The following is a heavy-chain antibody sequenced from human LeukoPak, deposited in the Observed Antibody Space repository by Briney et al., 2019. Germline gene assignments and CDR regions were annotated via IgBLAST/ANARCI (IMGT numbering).Heavy chain of an antibody. D-gene: IGHD3-9*01. CDR1: RYTXTGYY. CDR3: ASVTYTSYDNFDY. J-gene: IGHJ4*02. Sequence: ASVKVSCKASRYTXTGYYIHWVRQAPGQGPEWMGWINPDNGGTNYAQKFQGRVTMTRDTSINTAYMEVSRLKSDDTAMYYCASVTYTSYDNFDYWGQGTLVTVSS. CDR2: INPDNGGT. V-gene: IGHV1-2*02.